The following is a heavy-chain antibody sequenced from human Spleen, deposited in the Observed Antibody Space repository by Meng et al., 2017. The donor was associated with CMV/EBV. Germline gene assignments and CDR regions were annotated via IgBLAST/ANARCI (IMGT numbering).Heavy chain of an antibody. Sequence: WVRQPPGKGLEWIGSIYYSGSTYYNPSLKSRVTISVDTSKNQFSLKLSSVTAADTAVYYCARVSGTTRYWGQGTLVTVSS. V-gene: IGHV4-39*07. D-gene: IGHD1-7*01. CDR3: ARVSGTTRY. CDR2: IYYSGST. J-gene: IGHJ4*02.